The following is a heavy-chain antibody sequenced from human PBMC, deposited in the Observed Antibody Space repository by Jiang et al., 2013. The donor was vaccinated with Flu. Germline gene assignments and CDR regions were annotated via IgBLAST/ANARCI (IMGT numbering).Heavy chain of an antibody. J-gene: IGHJ6*02. Sequence: GGGSTYYADSVKGRFTISRDNSKNTMYLQMNSLRAEDTAVYYCAKDRGGPAAMPKYGMDVWGQGTTVTVSS. D-gene: IGHD2-2*01. V-gene: IGHV3-23*01. CDR2: GGGST. CDR3: AKDRGGPAAMPKYGMDV.